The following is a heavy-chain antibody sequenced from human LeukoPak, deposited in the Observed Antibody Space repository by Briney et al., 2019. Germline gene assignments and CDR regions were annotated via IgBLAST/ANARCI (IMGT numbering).Heavy chain of an antibody. V-gene: IGHV3-30*18. CDR3: AKDPEVRALEGAFDI. CDR2: ISYDGSNK. J-gene: IGHJ3*02. Sequence: GGSLRLSCAASGFTFSSYGMHWVRQAPGKGLEWVAVISYDGSNKYYADSVKGRFTISRDNSKNTLYLQMNSLRAGDTAVYYCAKDPEVRALEGAFDIWGQGTMVTVSS. D-gene: IGHD3-10*01. CDR1: GFTFSSYG.